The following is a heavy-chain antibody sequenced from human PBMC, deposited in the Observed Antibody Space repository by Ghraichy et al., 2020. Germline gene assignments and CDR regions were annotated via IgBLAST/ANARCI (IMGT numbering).Heavy chain of an antibody. J-gene: IGHJ2*01. CDR1: GGSMNPYY. Sequence: SETLSLNCNVSGGSMNPYYWSWIRQPPGKGLEWIGYIYFSGYTTYNPSLKSRLSMSVDTSKTHFSLKLRSVTAADTAVYYCARGAMTMLRGVSSAGYWYFDLWGRGTLVTVSS. D-gene: IGHD3-10*01. CDR3: ARGAMTMLRGVSSAGYWYFDL. CDR2: IYFSGYT. V-gene: IGHV4-4*09.